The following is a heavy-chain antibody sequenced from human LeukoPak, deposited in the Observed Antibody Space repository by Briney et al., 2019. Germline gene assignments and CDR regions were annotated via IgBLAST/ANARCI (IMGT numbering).Heavy chain of an antibody. Sequence: PGGSLRLSCAASGFTVSTYSMSWVRQAPGKGLEWIATFSSGGRTSYADSVKGRFTISRDTSQNTVFLQMNSLRDEDTALYYCASILYGWGQGTLVIVSS. CDR3: ASILYG. CDR2: FSSGGRT. J-gene: IGHJ4*02. D-gene: IGHD2-2*02. V-gene: IGHV3-53*01. CDR1: GFTVSTYS.